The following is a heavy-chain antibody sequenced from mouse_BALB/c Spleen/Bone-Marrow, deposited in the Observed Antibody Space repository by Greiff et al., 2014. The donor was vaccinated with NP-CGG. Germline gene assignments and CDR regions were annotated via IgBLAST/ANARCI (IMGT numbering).Heavy chain of an antibody. J-gene: IGHJ1*01. CDR3: ARGGSSFYWYFDV. CDR1: GFTFTDYY. CDR2: IRNKANGYTT. V-gene: IGHV7-3*02. Sequence: EVMLVESGGGLVQPGGSLRLSCATSGFTFTDYYMSWVRQPPGKALEWLAFIRNKANGYTTEYSASVKGRFTISRDNSQSILYLQKNTLRAEDSATYYCARGGSSFYWYFDVWGAGTTVTVSS. D-gene: IGHD1-1*01.